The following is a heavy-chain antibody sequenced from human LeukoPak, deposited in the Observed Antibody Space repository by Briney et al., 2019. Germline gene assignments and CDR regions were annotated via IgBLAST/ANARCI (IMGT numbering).Heavy chain of an antibody. CDR2: IFYSGGT. V-gene: IGHV4-39*01. Sequence: SETLSLTCTVSGGSIGGSTYSWGCVRPPPGKGLEWFGSIFYSGGTYYHPSLKSRVTISVDASKNQFPLKLSSVTAADTAVYYCARSGRGAAAGSEDYWGQGILVTVSS. CDR3: ARSGRGAAAGSEDY. J-gene: IGHJ4*02. CDR1: GGSIGGSTYS. D-gene: IGHD6-13*01.